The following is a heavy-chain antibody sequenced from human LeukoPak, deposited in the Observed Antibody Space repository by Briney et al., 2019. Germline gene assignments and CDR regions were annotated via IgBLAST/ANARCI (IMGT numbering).Heavy chain of an antibody. CDR3: ARADIEYSSSSADY. D-gene: IGHD6-6*01. J-gene: IGHJ4*02. CDR2: IWYDGSNK. V-gene: IGHV3-33*01. CDR1: GFTFSSYG. Sequence: PGGSLRLSCAASGFTFSSYGMHWVRQAPGKGLEWVAVIWYDGSNKYYADSVKGRFTISRDNSKNTLYLQMNSLRAEDTAVYYCARADIEYSSSSADYWGQGTLVTVSS.